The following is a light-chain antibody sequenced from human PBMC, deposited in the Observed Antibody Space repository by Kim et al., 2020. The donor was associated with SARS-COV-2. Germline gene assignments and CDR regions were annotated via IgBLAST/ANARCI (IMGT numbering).Light chain of an antibody. CDR3: HQRSDWPLT. V-gene: IGKV3-11*01. CDR2: DAS. Sequence: EIVLTQSPATLSLSPGERASLSCRASQSVGTSLVWYQQKVGQALRLLIYDASKRATDIPAKFSGSGSGTDFTLTISNLESEDFAVYYCHQRSDWPLTFGGGTKLEI. J-gene: IGKJ4*01. CDR1: QSVGTS.